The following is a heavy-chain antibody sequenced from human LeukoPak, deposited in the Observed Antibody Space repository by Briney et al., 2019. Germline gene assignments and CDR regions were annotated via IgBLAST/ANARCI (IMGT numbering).Heavy chain of an antibody. V-gene: IGHV1-8*01. CDR1: GYTFTSYD. CDR3: ARRAAVVEY. D-gene: IGHD6-13*01. Sequence: ASVKVSCKASGYTFTSYDINWVRQATGQGLEWMGWMNPNSGNTGYAQKFQGRATMPRNTSISTAYMEVSNLRSEDTAVYYCARRAAVVEYWGQGTLVTVSS. J-gene: IGHJ4*02. CDR2: MNPNSGNT.